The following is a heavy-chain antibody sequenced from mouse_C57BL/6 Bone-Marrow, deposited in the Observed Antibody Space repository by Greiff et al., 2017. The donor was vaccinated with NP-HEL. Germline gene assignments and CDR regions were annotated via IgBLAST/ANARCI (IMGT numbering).Heavy chain of an antibody. D-gene: IGHD1-1*01. Sequence: VQLKESEGGLVQPGSSMKLSCTASGFTFSDYYMAWVRQVPEKGLEWVANINYDGSSTYYLDSLKSRFIISRDNAKNILYLQMSSLKSEDTATYYCARTITTVVPYYAMDYWGQGTSVTVSS. J-gene: IGHJ4*01. CDR3: ARTITTVVPYYAMDY. V-gene: IGHV5-16*01. CDR2: INYDGSST. CDR1: GFTFSDYY.